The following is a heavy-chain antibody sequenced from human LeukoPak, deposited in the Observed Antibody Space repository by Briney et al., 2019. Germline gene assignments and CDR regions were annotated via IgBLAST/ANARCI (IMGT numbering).Heavy chain of an antibody. CDR3: ARRVRGDTLTGYYRRYFDY. V-gene: IGHV4-59*12. CDR1: GGSISSYY. J-gene: IGHJ4*02. D-gene: IGHD3-9*01. CDR2: IYYSGST. Sequence: SETLSLTCTVSGGSISSYYWSWIRQPPGKGLEWIGYIYYSGSTNYNPSLKSRVTISVDTSKNQFSLKLSSVTAADTAVYYCARRVRGDTLTGYYRRYFDYWGQGTLVTVSS.